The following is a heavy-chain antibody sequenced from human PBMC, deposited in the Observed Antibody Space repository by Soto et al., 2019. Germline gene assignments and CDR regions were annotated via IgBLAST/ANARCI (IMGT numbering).Heavy chain of an antibody. D-gene: IGHD5-12*01. CDR2: INHSGST. Sequence: PSETLSLTCAVYGGSFSGYYWSWIRKPPGKGLEWIGEINHSGSTNYNPSLKSRVTISVDTSKNQFSLKLSSVTAADTAVYYCARGKLEMATIRGAYFDYWGQGTLVTVSS. V-gene: IGHV4-34*01. CDR1: GGSFSGYY. J-gene: IGHJ4*02. CDR3: ARGKLEMATIRGAYFDY.